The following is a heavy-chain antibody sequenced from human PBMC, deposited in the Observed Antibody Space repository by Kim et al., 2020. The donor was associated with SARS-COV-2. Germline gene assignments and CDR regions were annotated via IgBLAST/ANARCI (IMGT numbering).Heavy chain of an antibody. J-gene: IGHJ5*02. Sequence: GGSLRLSCAASGFTFSSYAMSWVRQAPGKGLEWVSVIYSGGSSTYYADSVKGRFTISRDNSKNTLYLQMNSLRAEDTAVYYCAKDTGEAAAGTPWFDPWGQGTLVTVSS. CDR1: GFTFSSYA. V-gene: IGHV3-23*03. CDR2: IYSGGSST. D-gene: IGHD6-13*01. CDR3: AKDTGEAAAGTPWFDP.